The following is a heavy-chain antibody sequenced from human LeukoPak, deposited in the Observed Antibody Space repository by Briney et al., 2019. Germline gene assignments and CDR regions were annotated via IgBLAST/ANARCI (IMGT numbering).Heavy chain of an antibody. CDR1: GFHLRSYA. CDR3: ARGVTDSSSSVPFTPPDY. CDR2: IKSNGGST. D-gene: IGHD6-6*01. Sequence: GALKLSWAGSGFHLRSYAIDLVRPGPGEGLEYVFTIKSNGGSTYYANSVKGRFTISRDNSKNTLYLQMGSLRAEDMAVYYCARGVTDSSSSVPFTPPDYWGQGTLVTVSS. J-gene: IGHJ4*02. V-gene: IGHV3-64*01.